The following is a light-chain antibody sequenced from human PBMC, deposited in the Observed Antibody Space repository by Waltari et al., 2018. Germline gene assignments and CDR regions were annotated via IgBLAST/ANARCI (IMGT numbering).Light chain of an antibody. J-gene: IGLJ3*02. CDR1: SGSVSTSYF. V-gene: IGLV8-61*01. Sequence: QTVVTQEPSFSVSPGGTVTLTCGLSSGSVSTSYFVSWYQQTPGQAPRALIYGTNTRSSGVPERFSGSILGNKAALTITGAQADDESDYYCALYLGSGFSWVFGGGTKLTVL. CDR2: GTN. CDR3: ALYLGSGFSWV.